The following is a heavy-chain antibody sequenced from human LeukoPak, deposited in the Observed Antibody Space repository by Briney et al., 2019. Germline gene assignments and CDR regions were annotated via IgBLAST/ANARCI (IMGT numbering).Heavy chain of an antibody. J-gene: IGHJ4*02. CDR1: GFTFSTYD. Sequence: GGSLRLSCAASGFTFSTYDMHWVRQAPGKGLEWVAVIRYDGNNKFYVDSVKGRFAISRDGSKNTLFLQMNSLRDEDTAIYYCAKVHGWGRQLGYYFDYWGQGTLVTVSS. CDR2: IRYDGNNK. V-gene: IGHV3-33*06. D-gene: IGHD2-15*01. CDR3: AKVHGWGRQLGYYFDY.